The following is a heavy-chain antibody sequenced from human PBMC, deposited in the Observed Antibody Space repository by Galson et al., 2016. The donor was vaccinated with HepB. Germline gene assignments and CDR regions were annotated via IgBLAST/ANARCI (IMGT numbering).Heavy chain of an antibody. CDR1: GFTFRNYG. Sequence: SLRLSCAASGFTFRNYGMTWVRQAPGKGLEVVSSISRSGDSTDYADSVKGRFTTSRDNSKNTLSLQMNSLTADDTAIYYCVQGSTAPAVWGQGTTVTVSS. D-gene: IGHD2-2*01. V-gene: IGHV3-23*01. CDR2: ISRSGDST. J-gene: IGHJ6*02. CDR3: VQGSTAPAV.